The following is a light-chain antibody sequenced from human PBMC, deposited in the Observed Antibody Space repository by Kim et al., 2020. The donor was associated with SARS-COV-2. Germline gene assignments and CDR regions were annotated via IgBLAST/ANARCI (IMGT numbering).Light chain of an antibody. J-gene: IGKJ3*01. V-gene: IGKV3-20*01. Sequence: SLSPGERGTLSCKASQSVSRSFLAWYKHKPGQAPRLLIDGASSRATGIPDRFSGNGSGTDFTLTISRLEPEDFAVYYCQHFGSSPFGPGTKVDIK. CDR1: QSVSRSF. CDR3: QHFGSSP. CDR2: GAS.